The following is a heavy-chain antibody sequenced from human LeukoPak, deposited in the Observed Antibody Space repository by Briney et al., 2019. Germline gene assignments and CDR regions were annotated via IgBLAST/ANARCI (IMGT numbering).Heavy chain of an antibody. Sequence: GESLKISCKGSGYSFTSYWIGWVRQMPGKGLEWMGIIYPGDSDTRYSPSFQGQVTISAAKSINTAYLQWSSLQASDTAIYYCARRQYQLNKPPFDYWGQGTQVTVSS. J-gene: IGHJ4*02. CDR2: IYPGDSDT. CDR3: ARRQYQLNKPPFDY. D-gene: IGHD2-2*01. V-gene: IGHV5-51*01. CDR1: GYSFTSYW.